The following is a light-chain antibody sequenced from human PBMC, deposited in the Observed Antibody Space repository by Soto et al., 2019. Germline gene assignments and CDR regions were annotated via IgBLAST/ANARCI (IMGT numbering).Light chain of an antibody. V-gene: IGLV2-23*02. CDR1: SSDVGSYDA. J-gene: IGLJ1*01. CDR2: EVN. Sequence: QSVLTQPASVSGSPGHSITILCTGTSSDVGSYDAVSWYQHHPGKVPKLMIYEVNKRPSGVSYRFSGSKSGNTASLTISGLQAEDEDDYYCCSYADNSYVFRSGNKVTVL. CDR3: CSYADNSYV.